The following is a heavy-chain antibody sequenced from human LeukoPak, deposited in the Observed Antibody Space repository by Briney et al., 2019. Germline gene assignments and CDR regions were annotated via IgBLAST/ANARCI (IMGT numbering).Heavy chain of an antibody. CDR1: GFAFSSNW. CDR2: INSGGSGT. V-gene: IGHV3-74*01. Sequence: GGSLRLSCAASGFAFSSNWMHWVRQTPGKGLVWVSRINSGGSGTSYADSVEGRFTISRDNAKNTLYLQMNSLRAEDTAVYYCATSLGPLTEYWGQGTLVTVSS. J-gene: IGHJ4*02. D-gene: IGHD7-27*01. CDR3: ATSLGPLTEY.